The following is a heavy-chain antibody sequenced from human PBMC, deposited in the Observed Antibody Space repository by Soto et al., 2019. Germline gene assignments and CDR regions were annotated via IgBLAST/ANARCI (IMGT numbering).Heavy chain of an antibody. D-gene: IGHD3-9*01. CDR2: IWYDGSNK. CDR3: ARDRYEPHWGDLLTGYTPYYGMDV. CDR1: GFTFSSYG. Sequence: QVQLVESGGGVVQPGRSLRLSCAASGFTFSSYGMHWVRQAPGKGLEWVAVIWYDGSNKYYADSVKGRFTISRDNSKNTLYLQMNSLRAEDTAVYYCARDRYEPHWGDLLTGYTPYYGMDVWGQGTTVTVSS. V-gene: IGHV3-33*01. J-gene: IGHJ6*02.